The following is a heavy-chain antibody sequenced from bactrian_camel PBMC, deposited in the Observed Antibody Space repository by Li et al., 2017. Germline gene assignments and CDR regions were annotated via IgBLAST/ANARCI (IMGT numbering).Heavy chain of an antibody. J-gene: IGHJ4*01. CDR1: DTVYTRARYC. CDR3: APNPQGLG. V-gene: IGHV3-2*01. D-gene: IGHD1*01. Sequence: HVQLVESGGGSVQAGGSLKLSCTAPDTVYTRARYCLGWFRQTPETEREAVATIHIHTRRTTTADSVKGRFTISIDNAKFTLYLQLNSLKTDDTAMYFCAPNPQGLGRGQGTQVTVS. CDR2: IHIHTRRT.